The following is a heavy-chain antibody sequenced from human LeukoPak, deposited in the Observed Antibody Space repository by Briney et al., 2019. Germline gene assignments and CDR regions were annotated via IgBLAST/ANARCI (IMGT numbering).Heavy chain of an antibody. J-gene: IGHJ4*02. Sequence: GGSLRLSCAASGFTFSSYWMHWVRQAPGRGLEWVSAISGSGGSTYYADSVKGRFTISRDNSKNTLYLQMNTLRAEDTAVYYCAKDLPGDLGYWGQGTLVTVSS. CDR2: ISGSGGST. CDR1: GFTFSSYW. CDR3: AKDLPGDLGY. D-gene: IGHD7-27*01. V-gene: IGHV3-23*01.